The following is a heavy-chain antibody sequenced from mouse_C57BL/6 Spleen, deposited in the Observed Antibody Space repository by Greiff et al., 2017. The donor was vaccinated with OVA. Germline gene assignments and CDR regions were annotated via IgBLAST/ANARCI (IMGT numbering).Heavy chain of an antibody. D-gene: IGHD1-2*01. CDR1: GFTFSDYG. CDR2: ISSGSSTI. V-gene: IGHV5-17*01. J-gene: IGHJ4*01. CDR3: ARAITTGAMDY. Sequence: EVKVVESGGGLVKPGGSLKLSCAASGFTFSDYGMHWVRQAPEKGLEWVAYISSGSSTIYYADTVKGRFTISRANAKNTLFLQMTSLRSEDTAMYYCARAITTGAMDYWGQGTSVTVSS.